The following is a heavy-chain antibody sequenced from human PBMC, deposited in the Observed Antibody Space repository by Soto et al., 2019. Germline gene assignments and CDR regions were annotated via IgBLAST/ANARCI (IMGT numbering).Heavy chain of an antibody. CDR2: IIPIFGTA. Sequence: QVQLVESGAEVKKPGSSVKVSCKASGGTFSSYAISWVRQAPGQGLEWMGGIIPIFGTANYAQKFQGRVTITADESTSTAYMELSILRSEDTAVYYCARYPYSSSPDGPYFDYWGQGTLVTVSS. CDR3: ARYPYSSSPDGPYFDY. J-gene: IGHJ4*02. V-gene: IGHV1-69*01. D-gene: IGHD6-6*01. CDR1: GGTFSSYA.